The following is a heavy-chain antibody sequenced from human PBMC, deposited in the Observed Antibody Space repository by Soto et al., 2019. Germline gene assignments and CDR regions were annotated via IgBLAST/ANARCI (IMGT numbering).Heavy chain of an antibody. CDR1: GYTFTGYY. D-gene: IGHD4-4*01. CDR3: ARDPLDYSNYDLLYGMDV. J-gene: IGHJ6*02. CDR2: INPNSGGT. Sequence: GASVKVSCKASGYTFTGYYMHWVRQAPGQGLEWMGWINPNSGGTNYAQKFQGWVTMTRDTSISTAYMELSRLRSDDTAVYYCARDPLDYSNYDLLYGMDVWGQGTTVTVS. V-gene: IGHV1-2*04.